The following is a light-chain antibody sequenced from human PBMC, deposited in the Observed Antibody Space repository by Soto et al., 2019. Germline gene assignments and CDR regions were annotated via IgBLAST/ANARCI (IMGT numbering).Light chain of an antibody. Sequence: DIQMTQSPSTLSASVRDSVTITCRASQYISSWLAWYQQKPGTAPKLLSYKASSLESGVPSRCSGSGSGTEFPLASSSLQPDGFATYYCQEYNRQRTFGHGTKVEIQ. CDR2: KAS. V-gene: IGKV1-5*03. CDR3: QEYNRQRT. J-gene: IGKJ1*01. CDR1: QYISSW.